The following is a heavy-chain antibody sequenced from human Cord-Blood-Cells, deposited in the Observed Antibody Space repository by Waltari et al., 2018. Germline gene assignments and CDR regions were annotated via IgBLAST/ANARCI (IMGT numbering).Heavy chain of an antibody. J-gene: IGHJ4*02. CDR3: ASYYYYDSSGYYFDY. V-gene: IGHV4-34*01. Sequence: QVQLQQWGAGLLKPSATLSPTCAVYGGSFSGYYWSWIRQPPGQGLEWIGEINHSGSTNYNPSLKSRVTISVDTSKNQFSLKLSSVTAADTAVYYCASYYYYDSSGYYFDYWGQGTLVTVSS. CDR1: GGSFSGYY. CDR2: INHSGST. D-gene: IGHD3-22*01.